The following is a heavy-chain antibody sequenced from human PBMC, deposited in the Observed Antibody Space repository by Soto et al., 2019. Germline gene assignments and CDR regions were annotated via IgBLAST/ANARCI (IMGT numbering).Heavy chain of an antibody. CDR2: INSDGSST. CDR3: ARDYYIWFGETYGMDV. J-gene: IGHJ6*02. Sequence: GGSLRLSCAASGFTFSSYWMHWVRQASGKGLVWVSRINSDGSSTSYADSVKGRVTISRDNAKNTLYLQMNSLRVEDTAVYYCARDYYIWFGETYGMDVWGQGTTVTVSS. V-gene: IGHV3-74*01. D-gene: IGHD3-10*01. CDR1: GFTFSSYW.